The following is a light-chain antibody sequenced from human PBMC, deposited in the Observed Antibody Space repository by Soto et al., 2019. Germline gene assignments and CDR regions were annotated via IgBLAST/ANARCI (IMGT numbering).Light chain of an antibody. CDR3: QQYNSYWT. V-gene: IGKV1-5*03. Sequence: DIQMTQSPSTLSASVGDRVTITCRASQSISSWFAWYQQKPGKAPKLLIYKASSLESGVPSRFSGSGSETEFTLTISSLQPDDLATYYCQQYNSYWTFGQGTKVEIK. CDR2: KAS. CDR1: QSISSW. J-gene: IGKJ1*01.